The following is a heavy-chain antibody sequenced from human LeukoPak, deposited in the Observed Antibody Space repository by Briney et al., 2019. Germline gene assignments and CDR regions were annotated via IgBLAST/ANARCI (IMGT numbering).Heavy chain of an antibody. D-gene: IGHD5-12*01. CDR2: INPNSGGT. V-gene: IGHV1-2*02. CDR1: GYTFTGYY. CDR3: ARGGFGYSGYGRWPFDY. J-gene: IGHJ4*02. Sequence: ASVKVSCKASGYTFTGYYMHWVRQAPGQGLEWMGWINPNSGGTNYAQKFQGRVTMTRDTSISTAYMELSRLRSDDTAVYYCARGGFGYSGYGRWPFDYWGQGTLVTVS.